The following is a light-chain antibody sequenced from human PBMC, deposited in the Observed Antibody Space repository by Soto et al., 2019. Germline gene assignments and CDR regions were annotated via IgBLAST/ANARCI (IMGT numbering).Light chain of an antibody. Sequence: IVLTQSPGTLSLSPGEGAALSCRASQSVTSNFLAWYQQKPGQAPRLLIYGASSRATGIPDRFSGSGSGTDFTLTIRRLEPEDFAVYYCQQYASSPLTFGGGTKVEI. J-gene: IGKJ4*01. CDR3: QQYASSPLT. CDR2: GAS. V-gene: IGKV3-20*01. CDR1: QSVTSNF.